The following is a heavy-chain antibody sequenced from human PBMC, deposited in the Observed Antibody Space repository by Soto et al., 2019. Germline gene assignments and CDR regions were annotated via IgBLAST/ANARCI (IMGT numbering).Heavy chain of an antibody. CDR3: ASMIGDPVLSFDS. V-gene: IGHV4-59*01. Sequence: QVQLQESGPGLVKPSETLSLTCTVSGGSISSYYWSWIRQPPGKGLEWIGFICYGGSTSYNPSLKRLVTIPIAKSEYQFSLKLNSVTAADTAVYYCASMIGDPVLSFDSWGQGTLVAVSS. CDR2: ICYGGST. J-gene: IGHJ5*01. CDR1: GGSISSYY. D-gene: IGHD3-10*02.